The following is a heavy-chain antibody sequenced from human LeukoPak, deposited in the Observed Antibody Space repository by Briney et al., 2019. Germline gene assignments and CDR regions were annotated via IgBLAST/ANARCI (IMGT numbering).Heavy chain of an antibody. D-gene: IGHD4-23*01. V-gene: IGHV3-30-3*01. CDR2: ISYDGSNK. Sequence: GGSLRLSCAASGFTFSTYAMHWVRQAPGKGLEWVAVISYDGSNKYYADSVKGRFTISRDNSKNTLYLQMNSLRAEDTAVYYCAKDLFPAALFTTVVTHYFDYWGQGTLVTVSS. CDR1: GFTFSTYA. J-gene: IGHJ4*02. CDR3: AKDLFPAALFTTVVTHYFDY.